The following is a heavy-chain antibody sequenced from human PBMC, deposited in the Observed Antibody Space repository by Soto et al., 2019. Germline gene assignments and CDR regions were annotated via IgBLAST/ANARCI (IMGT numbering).Heavy chain of an antibody. J-gene: IGHJ6*02. CDR1: GGTFNNFA. V-gene: IGHV1-69*01. D-gene: IGHD6-25*01. CDR3: ATATISPDSATLEHYGMDV. CDR2: IMPVFQTT. Sequence: QVQLVQSVAEVKKPGSSVKVSCQASGGTFNNFAFTWVRQAPGPGLEWLGGIMPVFQTTNIALTFQDRITVSADDYTTTGYMEMTSLRYDDTAVYYCATATISPDSATLEHYGMDVWGQGTTVTVSS.